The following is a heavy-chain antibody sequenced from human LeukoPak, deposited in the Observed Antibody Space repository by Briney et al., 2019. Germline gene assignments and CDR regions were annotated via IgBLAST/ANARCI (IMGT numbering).Heavy chain of an antibody. CDR2: IKQDGSEK. CDR1: GFSVSSYY. J-gene: IGHJ6*02. Sequence: GGSLRLSCAASGFSVSSYYMSWVRQAPGKGLEWVANIKQDGSEKYYVDSVKGRFTISRDNAKNSLYLQMNSLRAEDTAVYYCARDHNYGSGSPNYYYGMDVWGQGTTVTVSS. V-gene: IGHV3-7*01. CDR3: ARDHNYGSGSPNYYYGMDV. D-gene: IGHD3-10*01.